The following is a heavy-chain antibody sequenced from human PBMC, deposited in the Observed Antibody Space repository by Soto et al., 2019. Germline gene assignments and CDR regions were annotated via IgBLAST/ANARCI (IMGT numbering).Heavy chain of an antibody. D-gene: IGHD3-3*01. CDR1: GGSISSYY. CDR2: IYYSGST. CDR3: ARGGRVSKDYDFWSGYGPRSWFDP. V-gene: IGHV4-59*01. Sequence: SETLSLTCTVSGGSISSYYWSRIRQPPGKGLEWIGYIYYSGSTNYNPSLKSRVTISVDTSKNQFSLKLSSVTAADTAVYYCARGGRVSKDYDFWSGYGPRSWFDPWGQGTLVTVSS. J-gene: IGHJ5*02.